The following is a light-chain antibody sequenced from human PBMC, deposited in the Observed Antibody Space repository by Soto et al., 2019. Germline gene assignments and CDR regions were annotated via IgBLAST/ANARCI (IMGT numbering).Light chain of an antibody. CDR2: DSS. CDR1: HDISTY. Sequence: DIQCTQSPSLPSASVGDRVTITCRASHDISTYLAWYQQKPGKAPKLLIYDSSNLQSGVPSRFSGSGSGTEFTLTITSLQTDDFATYSCQQYDSYSWTFGKGAKGDIK. CDR3: QQYDSYSWT. V-gene: IGKV1-9*01. J-gene: IGKJ1*01.